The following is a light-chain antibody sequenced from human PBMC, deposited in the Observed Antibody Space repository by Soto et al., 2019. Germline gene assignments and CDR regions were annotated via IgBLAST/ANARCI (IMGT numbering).Light chain of an antibody. CDR1: RSIVGGFNV. J-gene: IGLJ1*01. Sequence: QSALTQPASVSGSPGQAIATSGTRTRSIVGGFNVVSWYQQHPGKAPKVIIYEGIKRPSGVSNRFSGSNSGSTASLTISGLQAEDEADYYCCSYVGATTYVFGTGTKVTVL. CDR2: EGI. CDR3: CSYVGATTYV. V-gene: IGLV2-23*01.